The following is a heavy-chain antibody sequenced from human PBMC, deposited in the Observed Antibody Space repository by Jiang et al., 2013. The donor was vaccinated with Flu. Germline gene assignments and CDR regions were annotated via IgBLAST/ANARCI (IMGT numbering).Heavy chain of an antibody. CDR3: ARRGSGWSFDY. CDR2: IYYSGST. J-gene: IGHJ4*02. V-gene: IGHV4-59*08. D-gene: IGHD6-19*01. CDR1: GGSISSYY. Sequence: ETLSLTCTVSGGSISSYYWSWIRQPPGKGLEWIGYIYYSGSTNYNPSLKSRVTISVDTSKNQFSLKLSSVTAADTAVYYCARRGSGWSFDYWGQGTLVTVSS.